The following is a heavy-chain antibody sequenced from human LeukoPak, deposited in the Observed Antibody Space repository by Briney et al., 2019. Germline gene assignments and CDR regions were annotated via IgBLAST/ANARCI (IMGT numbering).Heavy chain of an antibody. D-gene: IGHD5-18*01. CDR3: ARELEYSLDY. CDR1: GFTFSSYG. Sequence: GGSLRLSCAASGFTFSSYGMHWVRQAPGKGLEWVAFIRYDGSNKYYADSVKGRFTISRDNSKNTLYLQMNSLRAEDTAVYYCARELEYSLDYWGQGTLVTVSS. J-gene: IGHJ4*02. CDR2: IRYDGSNK. V-gene: IGHV3-30*02.